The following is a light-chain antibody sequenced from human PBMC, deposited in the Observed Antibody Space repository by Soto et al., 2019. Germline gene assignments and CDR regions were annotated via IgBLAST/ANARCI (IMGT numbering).Light chain of an antibody. V-gene: IGLV1-47*01. J-gene: IGLJ2*01. Sequence: QSVLTQPPSASGTPGQRVTISCSGSSSNIGSNYVFWYQHLPGTAPKLLIYRNNQRPSGVPDRFSGSKSGTSASLAISWLRSEDETDYYCAAWDDSLSGVVFGGGTKVTVL. CDR1: SSNIGSNY. CDR2: RNN. CDR3: AAWDDSLSGVV.